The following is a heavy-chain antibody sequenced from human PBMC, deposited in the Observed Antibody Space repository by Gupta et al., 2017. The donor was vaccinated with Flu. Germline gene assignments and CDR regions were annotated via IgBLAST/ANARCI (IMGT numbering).Heavy chain of an antibody. D-gene: IGHD3-10*01. CDR1: GFTFRSYW. CDR3: ARGVRGGWYVDY. CDR2: INSDGSST. V-gene: IGHV3-74*01. Sequence: EVQLVESGGGLVQPGGSLRLSCAASGFTFRSYWMHWVRQAPGKGLVWVSRINSDGSSTNYADSVKGRFTISRDNAKNTLYLQMNSLRAEDTAVYYCARGVRGGWYVDYWGQGTLVTVSS. J-gene: IGHJ4*02.